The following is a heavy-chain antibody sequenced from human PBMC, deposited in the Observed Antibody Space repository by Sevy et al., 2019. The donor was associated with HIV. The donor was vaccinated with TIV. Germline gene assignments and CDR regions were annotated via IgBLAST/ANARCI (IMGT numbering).Heavy chain of an antibody. J-gene: IGHJ1*01. D-gene: IGHD6-19*01. Sequence: GGSLRLSCAASGFTFSSYGMHWVRQAPGKGLEWVAFIRYDGSNKYYADSVKGRFTISRDNSKNTLYLQMNGLRAEDTAVYYCAKDGGYSSGWYEYFQHWGQGTLVTVSS. CDR1: GFTFSSYG. V-gene: IGHV3-30*02. CDR3: AKDGGYSSGWYEYFQH. CDR2: IRYDGSNK.